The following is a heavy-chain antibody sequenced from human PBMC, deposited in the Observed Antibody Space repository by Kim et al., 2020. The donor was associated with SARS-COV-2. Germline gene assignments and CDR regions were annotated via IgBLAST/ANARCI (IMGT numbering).Heavy chain of an antibody. CDR3: ARGSQGPHSFDI. V-gene: IGHV4-34*01. CDR1: GESFSGYY. Sequence: SETLSLTCAVYGESFSGYYWSWIRQSPGKGLEWIGEINHIGITNYNPSLKSRVTISVDTSKNQFSLTLTSLTAADTAIYYCARGSQGPHSFDIWGQGTMVTVSS. CDR2: INHIGIT. J-gene: IGHJ3*02.